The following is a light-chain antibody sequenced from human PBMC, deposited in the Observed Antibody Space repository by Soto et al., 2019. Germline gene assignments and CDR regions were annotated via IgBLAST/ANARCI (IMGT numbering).Light chain of an antibody. V-gene: IGKV1-9*01. Sequence: DIQMTQSPSSLSASVGDRVTITCRASQSISSYLVWYQQKPGKAPKLLIYDAFTLQSGVPSRFSGSGSGTDFTLTISSLQPEDSASYYCQQVNSHPLTFGGGTKVDIK. J-gene: IGKJ4*01. CDR1: QSISSY. CDR2: DAF. CDR3: QQVNSHPLT.